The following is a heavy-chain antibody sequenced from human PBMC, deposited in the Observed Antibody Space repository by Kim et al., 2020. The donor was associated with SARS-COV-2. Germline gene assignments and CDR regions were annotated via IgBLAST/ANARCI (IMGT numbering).Heavy chain of an antibody. J-gene: IGHJ6*02. Sequence: GGSLRLSCSASGFTFNTYALHWVRQAPGKGLEYVSSITSNGGSTYYAASVKGRFTISRDNSKNTLYLQMSGLRAEDTAMYYCVKDRLTYGSGSYPYLFNGLDVWGQGTKVTVSS. CDR2: ITSNGGST. CDR3: VKDRLTYGSGSYPYLFNGLDV. D-gene: IGHD3-10*01. CDR1: GFTFNTYA. V-gene: IGHV3-64D*06.